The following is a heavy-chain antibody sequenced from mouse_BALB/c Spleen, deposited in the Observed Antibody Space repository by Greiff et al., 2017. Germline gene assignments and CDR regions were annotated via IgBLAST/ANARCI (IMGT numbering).Heavy chain of an antibody. V-gene: IGHV1-4*02. Sequence: QVQLQQSAAELARPGASVKMSCKASGYTFTSYTMPWVKQRPGQGLEWIGYINPSSGYTEYNQKFKDKTTLTADKSSSTAYMQLSSLTSEDSAVYYCARRGGSSYYWFAYWGQGTLVTVSA. CDR3: ARRGGSSYYWFAY. CDR1: GYTFTSYT. D-gene: IGHD1-1*01. J-gene: IGHJ3*01. CDR2: INPSSGYT.